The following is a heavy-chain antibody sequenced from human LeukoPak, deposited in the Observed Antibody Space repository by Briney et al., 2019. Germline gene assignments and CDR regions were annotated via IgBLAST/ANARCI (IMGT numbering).Heavy chain of an antibody. CDR1: GFTFSDYY. J-gene: IGHJ4*02. CDR2: ISSSGGST. V-gene: IGHV3-11*01. Sequence: GGSLRLSCAASGFTFSDYYMYWIRQAPGKGLEGVSYISSSGGSTYYADSVTGRFTISRDNAKNSLFLQMISLRAEDTAVYYCARLMSCSGGRCNGALDYWGQGTLVTVSS. CDR3: ARLMSCSGGRCNGALDY. D-gene: IGHD2-15*01.